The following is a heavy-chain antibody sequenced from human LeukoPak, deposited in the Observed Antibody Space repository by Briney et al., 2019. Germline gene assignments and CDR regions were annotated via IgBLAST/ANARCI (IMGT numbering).Heavy chain of an antibody. CDR2: ISAYNGNT. D-gene: IGHD5-18*01. Sequence: ASVKVSCKASGYTFTSYGISWVRQAPGQGLEWMGWISAYNGNTNYAQKLQGRVTMTTDTSTSTAYMELRSLRSDDTAVYYCARDLAAHSYGTPFDYWGQGTLVTVS. CDR3: ARDLAAHSYGTPFDY. CDR1: GYTFTSYG. J-gene: IGHJ4*02. V-gene: IGHV1-18*01.